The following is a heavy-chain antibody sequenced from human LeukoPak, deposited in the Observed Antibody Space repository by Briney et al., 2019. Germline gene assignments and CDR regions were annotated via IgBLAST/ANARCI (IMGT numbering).Heavy chain of an antibody. V-gene: IGHV1-8*01. CDR3: ARALRITIFGVVIGAWFDP. CDR1: GYTFTSYD. J-gene: IGHJ5*02. D-gene: IGHD3-3*01. Sequence: ASVTVSCKASGYTFTSYDINWVRQATGQGLEWMGWMNPNSGNTGYAQKFQGRVTMTRNTSISTAYMELSSLRSEDTAVYYCARALRITIFGVVIGAWFDPWGQGTLVIVSS. CDR2: MNPNSGNT.